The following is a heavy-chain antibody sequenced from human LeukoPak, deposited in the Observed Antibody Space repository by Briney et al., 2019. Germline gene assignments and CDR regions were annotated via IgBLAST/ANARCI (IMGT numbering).Heavy chain of an antibody. CDR1: GFTFSSYA. Sequence: PGGSLRLSCAASGFTFSSYAMHWVRQAPGKGLEWVAVISYDGSNKYYADPVKGRFTISRDNSKNTLYLQMNSLRAEDTAVYYCARDYSSGWYLRYWGQGILVTVSS. CDR2: ISYDGSNK. CDR3: ARDYSSGWYLRY. D-gene: IGHD6-19*01. V-gene: IGHV3-30*04. J-gene: IGHJ4*02.